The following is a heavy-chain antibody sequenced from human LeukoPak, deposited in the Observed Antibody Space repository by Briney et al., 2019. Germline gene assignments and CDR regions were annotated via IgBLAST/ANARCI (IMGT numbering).Heavy chain of an antibody. V-gene: IGHV3-23*01. CDR1: GFTFNNYA. CDR3: ARRFSDSSGYYRFDF. J-gene: IGHJ4*02. Sequence: GGSLRLSCAASGFTFNNYAMNWVRQAPGKGLEWVSAVSDSGSGAYYADSVKGRCTISRDNSKNTLYLQMNGLRAEDTAVYYCARRFSDSSGYYRFDFWGQGTLVTVSS. D-gene: IGHD3-22*01. CDR2: VSDSGSGA.